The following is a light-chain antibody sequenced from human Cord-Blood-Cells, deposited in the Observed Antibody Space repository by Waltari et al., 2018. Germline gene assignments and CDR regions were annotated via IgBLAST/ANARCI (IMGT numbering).Light chain of an antibody. CDR3: QVWDSSSDHV. V-gene: IGLV3-21*03. Sequence: SYVLTQPPSVSVAPGKTARITCGGNNIGSKSVHWYQQKPGQAPVLVVYDESDRPSGIPGRFAGSNSGNTATLTISRVEAGDEADYYCQVWDSSSDHVFGTGTKVTVL. J-gene: IGLJ1*01. CDR1: NIGSKS. CDR2: DES.